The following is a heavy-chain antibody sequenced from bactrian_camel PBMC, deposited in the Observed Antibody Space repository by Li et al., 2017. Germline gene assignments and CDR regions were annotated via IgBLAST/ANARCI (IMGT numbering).Heavy chain of an antibody. CDR1: VYKYIAYC. D-gene: IGHD2*01. V-gene: IGHV3S53*01. Sequence: VQLVESGGGSVQAGGSLRLSCAVSVYKYIAYCMGWFRSSPGKEREGVAGIDRDGNATYADSVKGRFAISQDKAKNTLYLQMDSLKPEDTAMYYCAAVRGNCYTAGVRYESGKLGANFGYWGQGTQVTVS. CDR3: AAVRGNCYTAGVRYESGKLGANFGY. J-gene: IGHJ6*01. CDR2: IDRDGNA.